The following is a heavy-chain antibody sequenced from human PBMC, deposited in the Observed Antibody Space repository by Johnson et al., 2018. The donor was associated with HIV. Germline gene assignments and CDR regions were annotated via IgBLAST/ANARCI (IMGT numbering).Heavy chain of an antibody. CDR2: ISYDGSNK. CDR3: AREGRRDAFDI. Sequence: QVQLVESGGGVVQPERSLRLSCAASGFTFSTYAMHWVRQAQGKGLEWVACISYDGSNKYYADSVKGRFTISRDNSKNTLYLQMNSLRAEDTAVYYCAREGRRDAFDIWGQGTMVTVSS. V-gene: IGHV3-30-3*01. J-gene: IGHJ3*02. CDR1: GFTFSTYA.